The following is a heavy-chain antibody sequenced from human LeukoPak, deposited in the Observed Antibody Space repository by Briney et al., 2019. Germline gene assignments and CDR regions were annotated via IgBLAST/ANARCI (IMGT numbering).Heavy chain of an antibody. D-gene: IGHD5-24*01. CDR3: ARCGEMATISSCYFDY. V-gene: IGHV5-51*01. J-gene: IGHJ4*02. CDR2: IYPGDSDT. CDR1: GYSFTYYW. Sequence: PGESLKISCKGFGYSFTYYWIGWVRQMPGKGLEWMGIIYPGDSDTRYSPSFQGQVTISADKSISTAYLQWSSLRASATRMCYCARCGEMATISSCYFDYWGQGTLVTVSS.